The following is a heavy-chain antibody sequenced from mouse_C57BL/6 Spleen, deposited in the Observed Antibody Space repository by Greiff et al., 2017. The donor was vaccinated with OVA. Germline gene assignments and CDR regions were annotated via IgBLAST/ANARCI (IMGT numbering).Heavy chain of an antibody. CDR3: SRREYYYGSSYGGGWDY. J-gene: IGHJ2*01. CDR2: IYPGSGNT. Sequence: ESGAELVRPGASVKLSCKASGYTFTDYYINWVKQRPGQGLEWIARIYPGSGNTYYNEKFKGKATLTAEKSSSTAYMQISSLTSEDSAVYFCSRREYYYGSSYGGGWDYWGQGTTLTVSS. CDR1: GYTFTDYY. D-gene: IGHD1-1*01. V-gene: IGHV1-76*01.